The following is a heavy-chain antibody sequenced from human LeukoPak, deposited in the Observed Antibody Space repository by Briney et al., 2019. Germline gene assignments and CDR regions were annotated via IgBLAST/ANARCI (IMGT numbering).Heavy chain of an antibody. D-gene: IGHD3-3*01. J-gene: IGHJ4*02. V-gene: IGHV4-61*02. Sequence: SETLSLTCTVSGYSISSGYYWSWIRQPAGKGLEWIGRIYTSGSTNYNPSLKSRVTISVDTSKNQFSLKLSSVTAADTAVYYCARERHYDFWRPWDYWGQGTLVTVSS. CDR3: ARERHYDFWRPWDY. CDR2: IYTSGST. CDR1: GYSISSGYY.